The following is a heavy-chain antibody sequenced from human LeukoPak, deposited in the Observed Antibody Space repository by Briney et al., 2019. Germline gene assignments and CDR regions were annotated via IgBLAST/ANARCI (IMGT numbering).Heavy chain of an antibody. CDR1: GGTFSSYA. V-gene: IGHV1-69*06. CDR2: IIPIFGTA. Sequence: GASVKVSCKASGGTFSSYAISWVRQAPGQGLEWMGGIIPIFGTANYAQKFQGRVTITADKSTSTAYMELSSLRSEDTAVYYCAGGVPAAMSEDDIMLAAATFDYWGQGTLVTVSS. CDR3: AGGVPAAMSEDDIMLAAATFDY. J-gene: IGHJ4*02. D-gene: IGHD2-2*01.